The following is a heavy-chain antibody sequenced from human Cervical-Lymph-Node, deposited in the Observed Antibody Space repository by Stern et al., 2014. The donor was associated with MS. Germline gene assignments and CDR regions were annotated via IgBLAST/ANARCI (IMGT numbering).Heavy chain of an antibody. CDR1: GGTFSSYA. CDR3: ARTHDYIVYGMDV. CDR2: ITLIHDTA. J-gene: IGHJ6*02. V-gene: IGHV1-69*01. D-gene: IGHD4-11*01. Sequence: VQLVESGAEVKKPGSSVKVSCKASGGTFSSYAISWVRQAPGQGLEWMGGITLIHDTAKYAQKFQGRVTITADESTSTAYMELSSLRSDDTAVYYCARTHDYIVYGMDVWGQGTTVTVSS.